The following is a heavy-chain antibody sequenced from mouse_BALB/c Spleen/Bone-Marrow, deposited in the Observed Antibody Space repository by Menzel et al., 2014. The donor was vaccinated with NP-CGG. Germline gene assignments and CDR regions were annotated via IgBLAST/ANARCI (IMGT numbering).Heavy chain of an antibody. CDR2: FAPGSGNT. J-gene: IGHJ1*01. Sequence: DLVKPGASVKLSCKASGYTFTSYWINWIKQRPGQGLEWIGRFAPGSGNTYYNEMFKGKATLTVDTSSSTAYIQLSSLSSEDSAVYFCARARSTVITTWYFDVWGAGTTDTVSS. CDR3: ARARSTVITTWYFDV. CDR1: GYTFTSYW. V-gene: IGHV1S41*01. D-gene: IGHD2-4*01.